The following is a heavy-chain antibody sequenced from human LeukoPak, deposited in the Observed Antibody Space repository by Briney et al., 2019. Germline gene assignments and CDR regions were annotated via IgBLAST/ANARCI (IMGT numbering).Heavy chain of an antibody. CDR3: GRMARNAWYAVDY. CDR1: DFTFSFYW. J-gene: IGHJ4*02. V-gene: IGHV3-7*01. Sequence: GGSLRLSCAASDFTFSFYWMTWVRQAPGEGLEWVANILPDGSEKYYLDSLKGRFTISRDNPTNSLYLQLNSLRAEDTALYYCGRMARNAWYAVDYWGQGTLVTVSS. D-gene: IGHD6-19*01. CDR2: ILPDGSEK.